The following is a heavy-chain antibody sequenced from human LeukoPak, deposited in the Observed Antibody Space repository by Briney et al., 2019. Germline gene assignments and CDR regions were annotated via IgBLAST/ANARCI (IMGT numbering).Heavy chain of an antibody. CDR3: ASVGRQWLVFDY. D-gene: IGHD6-19*01. Sequence: GESLKISCAASGFIFSSYEMNWVRQAPGKGLEWVSYISSGGSAIYYADSVKGRFTISKDNAKNSLYLQMNSLRAEDTAVYYCASVGRQWLVFDYWGQGTLVTVSS. CDR2: ISSGGSAI. V-gene: IGHV3-48*03. J-gene: IGHJ4*02. CDR1: GFIFSSYE.